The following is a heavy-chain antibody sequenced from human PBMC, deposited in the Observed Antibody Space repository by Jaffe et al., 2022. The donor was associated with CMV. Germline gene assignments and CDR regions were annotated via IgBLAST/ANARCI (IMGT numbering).Heavy chain of an antibody. D-gene: IGHD3-16*01. V-gene: IGHV4-59*01. CDR1: GGSISSYY. Sequence: QVQLQESGPGLVKPSETLSLTCTVSGGSISSYYWSWIRQPPGKGLEWIGYIYYSGSTNYNPSLKSRVTISVDTSKNQFSLKLSSVTAADTAVYYCARVGRDDLNFDYWGQGTLVTVSS. CDR2: IYYSGST. J-gene: IGHJ4*02. CDR3: ARVGRDDLNFDY.